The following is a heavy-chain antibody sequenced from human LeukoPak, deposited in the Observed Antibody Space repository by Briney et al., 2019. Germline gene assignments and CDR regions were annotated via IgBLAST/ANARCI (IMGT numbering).Heavy chain of an antibody. Sequence: SETLSLTCAVSGGSISSGGYSWSWIRQPPGKGLEWIGYIYYSGSTYYNPSLKSRVTISVDTSKNQFSLKLSSVTAADTAVYYCAREVVTAIHYFDYWGQGTLVTVSS. V-gene: IGHV4-30-4*07. CDR2: IYYSGST. D-gene: IGHD2-21*02. J-gene: IGHJ4*02. CDR3: AREVVTAIHYFDY. CDR1: GGSISSGGYS.